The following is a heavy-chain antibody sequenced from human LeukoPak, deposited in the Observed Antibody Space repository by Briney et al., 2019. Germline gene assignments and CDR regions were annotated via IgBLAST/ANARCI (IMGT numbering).Heavy chain of an antibody. Sequence: SETLSLTCTVSGGSISSYYWSWIRQPPGKGLEWIGYIYYSGSTNYNPSLKSRVTISVDTSKNQFSLKPSSVTAADTAVYYCARAPITMIGDYYGMDVWGQGTTVTVSS. J-gene: IGHJ6*02. D-gene: IGHD3-22*01. V-gene: IGHV4-59*01. CDR2: IYYSGST. CDR3: ARAPITMIGDYYGMDV. CDR1: GGSISSYY.